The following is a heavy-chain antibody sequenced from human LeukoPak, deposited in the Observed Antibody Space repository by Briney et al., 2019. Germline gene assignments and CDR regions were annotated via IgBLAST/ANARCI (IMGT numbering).Heavy chain of an antibody. CDR3: ASQSARSTSPGY. J-gene: IGHJ4*02. D-gene: IGHD1-1*01. CDR1: GYTFTGYY. CDR2: INPNSGGT. V-gene: IGHV1-2*02. Sequence: ASVKVSCKASGYTFTGYYMHWVRQAPGQGLEWTGWINPNSGGTNYAQKFQGRVTMTRDTSISTAYMELSRLRSDDTAVYYCASQSARSTSPGYWGQGTLVTVSS.